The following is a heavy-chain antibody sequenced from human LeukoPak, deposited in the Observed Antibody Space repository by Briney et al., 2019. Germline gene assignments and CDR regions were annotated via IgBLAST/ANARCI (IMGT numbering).Heavy chain of an antibody. CDR3: ARDPSHHSGTFDI. J-gene: IGHJ3*02. Sequence: SETLSLTCAVYGGSLSRYYWSWVPQPPGKGLEWSGDIYFSGNTKYNPSLQSRVTISLDTSQNQFSLRLRSVTAADTAVYYCARDPSHHSGTFDIWGQGTMVTVSS. V-gene: IGHV4-59*01. D-gene: IGHD2-15*01. CDR1: GGSLSRYY. CDR2: IYFSGNT.